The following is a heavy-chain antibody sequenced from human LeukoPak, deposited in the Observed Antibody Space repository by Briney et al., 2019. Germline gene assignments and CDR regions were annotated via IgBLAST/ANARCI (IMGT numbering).Heavy chain of an antibody. Sequence: GGSLRLSCEASGFTFSSYVMHWVRQAPGKGLEWVALMSSDGSKIYYADSVKGRFTISRDNSKNTLYLQMNNLRAEDTAVYYCARRDYYDSSGYSPLFDYWGQGTLVTVSS. CDR1: GFTFSSYV. D-gene: IGHD3-22*01. CDR2: MSSDGSKI. CDR3: ARRDYYDSSGYSPLFDY. J-gene: IGHJ4*02. V-gene: IGHV3-30-3*01.